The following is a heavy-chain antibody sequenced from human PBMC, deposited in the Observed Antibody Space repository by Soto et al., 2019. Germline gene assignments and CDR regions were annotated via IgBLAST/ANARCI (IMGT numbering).Heavy chain of an antibody. D-gene: IGHD1-26*01. J-gene: IGHJ4*02. CDR2: INPSGDST. V-gene: IGHV1-46*01. Sequence: GASVKVSCKASGYTSSSYYMHWVRQAPGQGLEWMGVINPSGDSTSYAQKFQGRVTITRDTSTSTLFMELSSLRSEDTAVYFCARDWEFGYWGQGSLVTVSS. CDR1: GYTSSSYY. CDR3: ARDWEFGY.